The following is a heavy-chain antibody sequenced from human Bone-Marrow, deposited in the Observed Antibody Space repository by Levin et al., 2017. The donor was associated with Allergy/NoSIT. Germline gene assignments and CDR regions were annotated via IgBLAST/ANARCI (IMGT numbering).Heavy chain of an antibody. CDR3: ARDGGAARPNDYYYYYMDV. Sequence: SVKVSCKASGGTFSSYAISWVRQAPGQGLEWMGGIIPIFGTANYAQKFQGRVTITADKSTSTAYMELSSLRSEDTAVYYCARDGGAARPNDYYYYYMDVWGKGTTVTVSS. D-gene: IGHD6-6*01. CDR2: IIPIFGTA. J-gene: IGHJ6*03. V-gene: IGHV1-69*06. CDR1: GGTFSSYA.